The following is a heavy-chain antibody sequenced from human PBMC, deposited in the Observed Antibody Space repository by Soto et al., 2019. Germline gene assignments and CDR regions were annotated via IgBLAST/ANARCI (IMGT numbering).Heavy chain of an antibody. V-gene: IGHV1-18*01. Sequence: QVQVVQSGAEVKKPGASVKVSCKASGYTFTSYGINWVRQAPGQGLEWMGWISANNGNTHYAQKLQGRVTMTTDTSSSTAYMELRSLRSDDTAVYYCARVQSGYDFAYWGQGTLVTVSS. J-gene: IGHJ4*02. CDR1: GYTFTSYG. D-gene: IGHD5-12*01. CDR2: ISANNGNT. CDR3: ARVQSGYDFAY.